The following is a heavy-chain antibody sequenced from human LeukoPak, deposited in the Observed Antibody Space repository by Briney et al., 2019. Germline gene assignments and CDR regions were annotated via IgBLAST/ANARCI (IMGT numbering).Heavy chain of an antibody. J-gene: IGHJ4*02. D-gene: IGHD3-22*01. CDR3: ARVHYYDSSGYYYFDY. CDR1: GYTFTIYF. CDR2: INPSGGST. Sequence: ASVTVSFTASGYTFTIYFIHWVRQAPGQGLEWMGIINPSGGSTGYPQKFQGRVTMTRDTSTSTVYMELSSLRSEDAAVYYCARVHYYDSSGYYYFDYWGQGTLVTVSS. V-gene: IGHV1-46*01.